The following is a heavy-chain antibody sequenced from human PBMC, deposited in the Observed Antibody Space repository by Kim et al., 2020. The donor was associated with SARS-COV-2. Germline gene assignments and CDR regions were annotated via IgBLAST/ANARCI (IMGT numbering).Heavy chain of an antibody. CDR3: ARGRTSGYWLSPLEI. Sequence: GGSLRLSCAASGFSFSYYPMYWVRQAPGKGLEWVSVMSYDGSNQYHADPVKGRFTISRDNSKNTLYLQVNSLRPEDTAVYYCARGRTSGYWLSPLEIWGQGTVVTVTS. CDR1: GFSFSYYP. V-gene: IGHV3-30*04. D-gene: IGHD3-22*01. CDR2: MSYDGSNQ. J-gene: IGHJ3*02.